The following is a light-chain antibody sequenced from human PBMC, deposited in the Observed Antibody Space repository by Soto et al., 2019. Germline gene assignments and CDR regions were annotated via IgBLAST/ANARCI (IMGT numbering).Light chain of an antibody. CDR2: AAS. CDR3: QQVNSYPLT. J-gene: IGKJ4*01. V-gene: IGKV1-9*01. CDR1: QGINSY. Sequence: DIQLTQSPSFLSASVGDRVTITCRASQGINSYLGWYQQKPGKAPKLLIYAASTLQSGVPPRFSGSGSGTEFTLTISSLQPEDFATYYCQQVNSYPLTFGGGTKVEIK.